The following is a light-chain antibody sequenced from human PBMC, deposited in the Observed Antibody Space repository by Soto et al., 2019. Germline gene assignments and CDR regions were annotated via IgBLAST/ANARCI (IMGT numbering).Light chain of an antibody. CDR3: QSYDSSLSGSV. CDR1: SSDVGGHNY. V-gene: IGLV2-14*01. Sequence: QSALTQPASVSGSPGQSITISCTGTSSDVGGHNYVSWYQQHPGKAPKLMIYEVNNRPSGVSNRFSGSKSGNTASLTISGLQAEDEADYYCQSYDSSLSGSVFGGGTKLTVL. J-gene: IGLJ3*02. CDR2: EVN.